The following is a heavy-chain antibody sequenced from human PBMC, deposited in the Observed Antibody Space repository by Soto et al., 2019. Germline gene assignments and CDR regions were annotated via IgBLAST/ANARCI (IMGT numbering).Heavy chain of an antibody. J-gene: IGHJ6*02. V-gene: IGHV3-74*01. CDR1: GFTFSSYW. CDR2: INSDGSST. CDR3: ARRPHYYYYGMDV. Sequence: GGSLRLSCAASGFTFSSYWMHWVRQAPGKGLVWVSRINSDGSSTSYADSVKGRFTISRDNAKNTLYLQMNSLRAEDTAVYYCARRPHYYYYGMDVWGQGTTVTVSS.